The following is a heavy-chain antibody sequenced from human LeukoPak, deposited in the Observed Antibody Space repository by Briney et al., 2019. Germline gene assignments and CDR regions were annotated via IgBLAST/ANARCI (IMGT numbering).Heavy chain of an antibody. CDR1: GFPFSHYW. J-gene: IGHJ5*01. Sequence: GGSLRLSCVASGFPFSHYWIHWVRQAPGKGLEWVSRINNDATDTAYADSVRGRLTISRDNTKNTVYLQMNSLREEDTAVYYCAKDGAKAYGDYLTSWGQGNLVIVSS. D-gene: IGHD4-17*01. V-gene: IGHV3-74*01. CDR2: INNDATDT. CDR3: AKDGAKAYGDYLTS.